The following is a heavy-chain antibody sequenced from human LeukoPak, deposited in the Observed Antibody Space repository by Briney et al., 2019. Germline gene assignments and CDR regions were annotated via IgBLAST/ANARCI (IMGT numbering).Heavy chain of an antibody. CDR1: GFTFTSSA. J-gene: IGHJ4*02. D-gene: IGHD6-13*01. Sequence: SVKVSCKASGFTFTSSAVQWVRQAHGQRLEWIGWIVVGSGNTNYAQKFQERVTITRDMSTSTAYMELSSLRSEDTAVYYCAAVAAAGHRLDYWGQGTLVTVSS. CDR3: AAVAAAGHRLDY. V-gene: IGHV1-58*01. CDR2: IVVGSGNT.